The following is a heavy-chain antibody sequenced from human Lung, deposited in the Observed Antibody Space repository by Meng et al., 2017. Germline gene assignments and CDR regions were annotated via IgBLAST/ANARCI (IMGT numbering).Heavy chain of an antibody. Sequence: QVQLVQSWAGVKKPGASVKVSCKASRYTFPDYWLHWVRRAPGQGLEWMGRINPKSGDTHYAQRFQGRVTMTGDTSISTAYMELSGLRSDDTAMYYCARDEDISAAGKLFGDYWGQGTLVTVSS. D-gene: IGHD6-13*01. CDR3: ARDEDISAAGKLFGDY. CDR2: INPKSGDT. J-gene: IGHJ4*02. CDR1: RYTFPDYW. V-gene: IGHV1-2*06.